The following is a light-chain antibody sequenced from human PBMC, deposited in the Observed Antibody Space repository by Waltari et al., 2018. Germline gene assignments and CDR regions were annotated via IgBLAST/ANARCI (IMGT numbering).Light chain of an antibody. CDR2: QDT. CDR3: QAWDSSTYV. Sequence: SYELTQPPSVSVSPGQTASITCSGDKLGDKYAYWYQQKPGQSPVRVIYQDTKRPSGIPVRFSGANSGNTATLTISGTQAMDEADYYCQAWDSSTYVFGTGTKVTVL. J-gene: IGLJ1*01. CDR1: KLGDKY. V-gene: IGLV3-1*01.